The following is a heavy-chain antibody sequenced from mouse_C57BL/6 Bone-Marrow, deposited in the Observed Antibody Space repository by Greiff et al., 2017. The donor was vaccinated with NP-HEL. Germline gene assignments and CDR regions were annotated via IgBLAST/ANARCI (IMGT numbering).Heavy chain of an antibody. J-gene: IGHJ3*01. CDR3: ARLSSGYGGLFAY. CDR1: GYTFTDYN. D-gene: IGHD3-2*02. Sequence: EVQLQESGPELVKPGASVKMSCKASGYTFTDYNMHWVKQSHGKSLEWIGYINPNNGGTSYNQKFKGKATLTVNKSSSTAYMELRSLTSEDSAVYYCARLSSGYGGLFAYWGQGTLVTVSA. CDR2: INPNNGGT. V-gene: IGHV1-22*01.